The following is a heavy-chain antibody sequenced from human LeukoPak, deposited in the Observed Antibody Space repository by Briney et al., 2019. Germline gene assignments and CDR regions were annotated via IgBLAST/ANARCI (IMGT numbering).Heavy chain of an antibody. CDR3: ARGLRITMVRGGSYLVY. Sequence: ASVTVSFKASVYTFTSYDINWVRQAPGQGLAWLGWMNPNSGNTGYAQKFQGRVTMTRNTSISTAYMELSSLRSEDTAVYYCARGLRITMVRGGSYLVYWGQGTLVTVSS. J-gene: IGHJ4*02. CDR1: VYTFTSYD. V-gene: IGHV1-8*01. CDR2: MNPNSGNT. D-gene: IGHD3-10*01.